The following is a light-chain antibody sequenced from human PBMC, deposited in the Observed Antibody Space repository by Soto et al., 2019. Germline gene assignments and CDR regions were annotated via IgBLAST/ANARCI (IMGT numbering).Light chain of an antibody. CDR2: DAS. V-gene: IGKV3-11*01. CDR3: QQRRDWPLT. J-gene: IGKJ4*01. CDR1: QSVSSY. Sequence: EIVLTQSPATLSLSPGARATLSCRASQSVSSYLAWYQQKPGQAPRLLISDASNRATGIPARFSGSGSGTDFTLTVSSLEPEDFEVYYCQQRRDWPLTFGGGTKVEI.